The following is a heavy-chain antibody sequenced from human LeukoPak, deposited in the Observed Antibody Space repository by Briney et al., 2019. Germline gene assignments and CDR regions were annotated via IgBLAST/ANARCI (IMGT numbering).Heavy chain of an antibody. CDR3: ARTPNTCGGDCYPDY. V-gene: IGHV4-59*01. J-gene: IGHJ4*02. CDR1: GGSFSGYY. Sequence: SETLSLTCAVYGGSFSGYYWSWIRQPPGKGLEWIGYIYYSGSTNYNPSLKSRVTISVDTSKNQFPLKLSSVTAADTAVYYCARTPNTCGGDCYPDYWGQGTLVTVSS. CDR2: IYYSGST. D-gene: IGHD2-21*02.